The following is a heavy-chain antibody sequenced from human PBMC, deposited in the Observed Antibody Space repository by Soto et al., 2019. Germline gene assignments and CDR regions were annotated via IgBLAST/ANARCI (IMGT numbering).Heavy chain of an antibody. CDR1: GFSFSSYS. V-gene: IGHV3-21*01. Sequence: GGSLRLSCAGSGFSFSSYSLNWVRQAPGKGLEWVSSIDTSSAYIYYGDSVKGRFAISRGNAKNSLYLQMNSLREEDTAVYYCARDFVYYGVERGVLNWFDPWGQGTLVTVS. D-gene: IGHD3-16*01. J-gene: IGHJ5*02. CDR3: ARDFVYYGVERGVLNWFDP. CDR2: IDTSSAYI.